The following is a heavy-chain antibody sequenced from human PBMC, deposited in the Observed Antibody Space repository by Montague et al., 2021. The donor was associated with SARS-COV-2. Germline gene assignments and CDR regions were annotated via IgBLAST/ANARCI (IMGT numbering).Heavy chain of an antibody. CDR2: IYYSGST. D-gene: IGHD6-19*01. CDR3: ARGSGWMGNAFDI. CDR1: GGSISSYY. Sequence: SETLSLTCTVSGGSISSYYWSWIRQPPGKGLEWIGYIYYSGSTNXNPSLKSRVTISVDTSKNQFSLKLSSVTAADTAVYYCARGSGWMGNAFDIWAQGTMVTVSS. V-gene: IGHV4-59*01. J-gene: IGHJ3*02.